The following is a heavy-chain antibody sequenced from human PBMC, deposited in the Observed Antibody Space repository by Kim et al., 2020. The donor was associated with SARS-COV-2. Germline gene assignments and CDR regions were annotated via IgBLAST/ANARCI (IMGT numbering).Heavy chain of an antibody. Sequence: GESLKISCKGSGYSFTSYWIGWVRQMPGKGLEWMGIIYPGDSDTRYSPSFQGQVTISADKSISTAYLQWSSLKASDTAMYYCARHGCSSTSCYGAYYYYGMDVWGQGTTVTGSS. D-gene: IGHD2-2*01. CDR1: GYSFTSYW. CDR3: ARHGCSSTSCYGAYYYYGMDV. J-gene: IGHJ6*02. CDR2: IYPGDSDT. V-gene: IGHV5-51*01.